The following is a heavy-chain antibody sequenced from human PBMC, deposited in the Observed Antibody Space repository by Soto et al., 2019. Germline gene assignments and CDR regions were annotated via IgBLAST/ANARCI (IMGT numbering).Heavy chain of an antibody. J-gene: IGHJ6*02. Sequence: QPGGSLRLSCAASWFTVSSNYMSWVRQAPGKGLEWVSVIYSGGSTYYADSVRGRFTISRDNSKNTLYLQMKSLRAEDTAVYYCARDPPATRHGMDVWGQGTTVTVSS. V-gene: IGHV3-53*01. CDR1: WFTVSSNY. CDR3: ARDPPATRHGMDV. CDR2: IYSGGST.